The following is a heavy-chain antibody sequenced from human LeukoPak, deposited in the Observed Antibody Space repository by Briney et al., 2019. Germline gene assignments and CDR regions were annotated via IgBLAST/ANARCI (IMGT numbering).Heavy chain of an antibody. D-gene: IGHD2-2*02. Sequence: GGSLRLSCAASGFTFDDYAMHWVRQAPGKGLEWVSGISWNSGSIGYADSVKGRFTISRDNAKNSLYLQMNSLRAEDTALYYCALFKTRYPPRWGQGTLVTVSS. V-gene: IGHV3-9*01. J-gene: IGHJ4*02. CDR1: GFTFDDYA. CDR3: ALFKTRYPPR. CDR2: ISWNSGSI.